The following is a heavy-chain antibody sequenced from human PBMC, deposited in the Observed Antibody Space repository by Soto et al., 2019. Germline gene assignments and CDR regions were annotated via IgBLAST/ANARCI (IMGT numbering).Heavy chain of an antibody. J-gene: IGHJ5*01. D-gene: IGHD1-1*01. CDR1: GXIFSSST. CDR2: ISPSSSYI. CDR3: ARETRASSA. Sequence: GSLRLSCAASGXIFSSSTLSWVRQAPGKGLEWVSCISPSSSYIYYADSVKGRFSISRDNAKNSLFLEMNNLRAEDTAVYYCARETRASSAWGHGIMVTASS. V-gene: IGHV3-21*01.